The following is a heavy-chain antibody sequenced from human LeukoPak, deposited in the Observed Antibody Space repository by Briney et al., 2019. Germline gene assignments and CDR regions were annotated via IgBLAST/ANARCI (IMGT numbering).Heavy chain of an antibody. J-gene: IGHJ5*02. CDR3: ARQGYSSSVWFDP. CDR2: INPGDSDT. CDR1: GYSFTNYW. V-gene: IGHV5-51*01. Sequence: GESLKISCKGSGYSFTNYWIGWVRQMPGKGLEWMGLINPGDSDTRYSPSFQGHVTISADKSISTAYLQWSSLKASDTAMYYCARQGYSSSVWFDPWGQGTLVTVSS. D-gene: IGHD6-13*01.